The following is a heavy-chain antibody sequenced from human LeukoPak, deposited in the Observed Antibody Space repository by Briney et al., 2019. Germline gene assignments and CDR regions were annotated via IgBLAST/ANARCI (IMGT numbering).Heavy chain of an antibody. CDR2: IKQDGSEK. D-gene: IGHD5-18*01. CDR3: ARDLHTEKTRYYFDY. J-gene: IGHJ4*02. V-gene: IGHV3-7*01. Sequence: GGSLRLSCAASGFTFSSYWMSWVRQAPGKGLEWVANIKQDGSEKYYVDSVKGRFTISRDNAKNSLYLQMNSLRAEDTAVYYCARDLHTEKTRYYFDYWGQGTLVTVSS. CDR1: GFTFSSYW.